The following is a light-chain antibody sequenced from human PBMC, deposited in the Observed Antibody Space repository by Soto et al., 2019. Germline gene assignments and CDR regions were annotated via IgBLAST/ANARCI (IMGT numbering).Light chain of an antibody. CDR3: AVWEDSLNGRV. V-gene: IGLV1-44*01. CDR2: GNN. CDR1: RSNIGNNH. J-gene: IGLJ2*01. Sequence: QSVLTQPPSASGTPGQRVTISCSGSRSNIGNNHVNWYPHLPGTAPKLLTYGNNQRPSGVPDRFSGSKSGTSASLAISGLHPEDDADYDCAVWEDSLNGRVFGGGTKLTVL.